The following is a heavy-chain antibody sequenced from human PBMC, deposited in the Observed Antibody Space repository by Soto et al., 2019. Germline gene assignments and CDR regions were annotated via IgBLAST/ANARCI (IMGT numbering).Heavy chain of an antibody. CDR1: GYTFTRYG. J-gene: IGHJ5*02. CDR3: ARDRGSLGQLLFPNWFDP. CDR2: ISAYNGNT. D-gene: IGHD2-2*01. V-gene: IGHV1-18*04. Sequence: QVQLVQSGAEVKKPGASVKVSCKASGYTFTRYGISWVRQAPGHGLEWMGWISAYNGNTNYAQKLQGRVTMTTDTSTSTAYMELRSRISDDTAVYYCARDRGSLGQLLFPNWFDPWGPGTLVTVSS.